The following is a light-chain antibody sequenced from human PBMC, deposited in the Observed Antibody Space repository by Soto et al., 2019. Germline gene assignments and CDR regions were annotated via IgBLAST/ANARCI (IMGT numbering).Light chain of an antibody. CDR2: DTS. CDR3: LLSYRGAGV. CDR1: TGAVTSGHY. J-gene: IGLJ3*02. Sequence: QAVVTQEPSLTVSPGGTVTLTCGSSTGAVTSGHYPYWFQQKPGKAPRTLIYDTSNKHSWTPARFSGSLLGGKAALTLSGAQPEDEAEYYCLLSYRGAGVFGGGTKLTVL. V-gene: IGLV7-46*01.